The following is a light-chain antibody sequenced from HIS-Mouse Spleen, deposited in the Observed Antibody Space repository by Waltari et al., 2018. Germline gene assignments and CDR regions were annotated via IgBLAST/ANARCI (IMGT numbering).Light chain of an antibody. V-gene: IGKV1D-8*02. CDR2: DAS. J-gene: IGKJ4*01. Sequence: AIWMTQSPSLLSASTGDRVTISCRMSQGISSYLAWYQQKPGKAPEVLIYDASSLESGVPSRFSGSGSGTDFTLTISSLQPEDFATYYCQQFNSYPYSTFGGGTKVEIK. CDR3: QQFNSYPYST. CDR1: QGISSY.